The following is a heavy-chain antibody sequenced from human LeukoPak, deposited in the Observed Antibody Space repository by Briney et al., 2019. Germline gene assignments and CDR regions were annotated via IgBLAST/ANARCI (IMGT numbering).Heavy chain of an antibody. V-gene: IGHV3-23*01. CDR2: ISESGSNT. J-gene: IGHJ4*02. D-gene: IGHD5-18*01. CDR1: GFTFSSYA. Sequence: GGSLRLSCAASGFTFSSYAISWVRQAPGKGLEWVSDISESGSNTYYADSVKGRFTVSRDNSKNTLYLQMNTVRAEDTAVYFCAKIRGYSYGYGDYWGQGTLVTVSS. CDR3: AKIRGYSYGYGDY.